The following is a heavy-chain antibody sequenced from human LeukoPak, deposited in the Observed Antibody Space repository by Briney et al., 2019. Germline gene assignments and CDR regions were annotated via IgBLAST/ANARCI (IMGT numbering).Heavy chain of an antibody. V-gene: IGHV1-2*02. D-gene: IGHD2-8*01. Sequence: ASVKVSCKASGYTFTGFYIHWVRQAPGQGLEWMGWINPNSGGTNYAQKFQGRVTMTRDTSISTAYMELSRLRSDDTAVYYCARDIVLMVYTTSNWFDPWGQGTLVTVSS. J-gene: IGHJ5*02. CDR2: INPNSGGT. CDR3: ARDIVLMVYTTSNWFDP. CDR1: GYTFTGFY.